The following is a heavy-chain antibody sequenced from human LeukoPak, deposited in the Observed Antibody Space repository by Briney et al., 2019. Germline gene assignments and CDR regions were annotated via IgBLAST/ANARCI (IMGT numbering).Heavy chain of an antibody. V-gene: IGHV4-61*02. Sequence: SQTLSLTCTVSGGSITTGSYYWIWIRQPAGKGLEWIGRIYTTGSTDYNPSLKSRVTMSVDTSKNQFSLKLTSFTVADPALYSCSRAPTSWTSSSSPFDIWGQGTMVTVSS. CDR1: GGSITTGSYY. CDR2: IYTTGST. CDR3: SRAPTSWTSSSSPFDI. D-gene: IGHD3/OR15-3a*01. J-gene: IGHJ3*02.